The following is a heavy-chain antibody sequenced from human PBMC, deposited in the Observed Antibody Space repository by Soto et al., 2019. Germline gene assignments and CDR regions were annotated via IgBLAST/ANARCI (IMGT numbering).Heavy chain of an antibody. CDR2: ISYDGSDK. Sequence: QVQLVESGGGVVQPGGSLRVSCAASGFSFSSYAMHWVRQAPGKGLERVAGISYDGSDKHYADSVKGRFAISRDNSKNTLYLQMNSLRAEDTAVYHCAKDLWAERGSGSPVDYWGQGTLVTVSS. CDR3: AKDLWAERGSGSPVDY. D-gene: IGHD6-19*01. CDR1: GFSFSSYA. J-gene: IGHJ4*02. V-gene: IGHV3-30*18.